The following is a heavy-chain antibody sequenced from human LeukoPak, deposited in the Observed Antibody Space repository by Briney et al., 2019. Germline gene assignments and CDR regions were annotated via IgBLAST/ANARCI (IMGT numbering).Heavy chain of an antibody. V-gene: IGHV4-59*01. CDR3: ARATVGATPGYYYYMDV. CDR1: GGSISSYY. Sequence: PETLSLTCTVSGGSISSYYWSWIRQPPGKGLEWIGYIYYSGSTNYNPSLKSRVTISVDTSKNQFSLKLSSVTAADTAVYYCARATVGATPGYYYYMDVWGKGTTVTVSS. D-gene: IGHD1-26*01. CDR2: IYYSGST. J-gene: IGHJ6*03.